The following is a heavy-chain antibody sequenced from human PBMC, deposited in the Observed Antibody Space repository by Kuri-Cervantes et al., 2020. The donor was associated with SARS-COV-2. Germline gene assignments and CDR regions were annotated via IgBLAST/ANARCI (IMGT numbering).Heavy chain of an antibody. Sequence: SVKVSCKASGGTFSSYAISWVRQAPGQGLEWMGGIIPIFGTANYAQEFQGRVTITTDESTSTAYMELSSLRSEDTAVYYCARATGPPGYFDYWGQGTLVTVSS. CDR2: IIPIFGTA. J-gene: IGHJ4*02. CDR1: GGTFSSYA. CDR3: ARATGPPGYFDY. V-gene: IGHV1-69*05.